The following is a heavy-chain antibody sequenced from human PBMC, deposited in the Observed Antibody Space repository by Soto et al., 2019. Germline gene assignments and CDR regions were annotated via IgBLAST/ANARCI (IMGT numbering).Heavy chain of an antibody. J-gene: IGHJ4*02. CDR1: GHRVSSNSAA. Sequence: PSERVSLTCALAGHRVSSNSAAWTWIGQSPARGGDWLGRTYYRSKSYNDYTVSVKSRITINPDTSKNQFSLQLNSVTPEDTAVYYCARNYRYTSGWYAENYFDYWGQGTLVTVSA. D-gene: IGHD6-19*01. CDR3: ARNYRYTSGWYAENYFDY. V-gene: IGHV6-1*01. CDR2: TYYRSKSYN.